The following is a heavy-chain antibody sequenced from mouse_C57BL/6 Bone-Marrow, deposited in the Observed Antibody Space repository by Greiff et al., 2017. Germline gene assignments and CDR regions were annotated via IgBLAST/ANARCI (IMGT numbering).Heavy chain of an antibody. CDR1: GYTFPSYW. Sequence: QVQLQQPGAELVKPGASVKLSCKASGYTFPSYWMHWVKQRPGRGLEWIGRIDPNSGGTKYNEKFKSKATLTVDKPSSTAYMQLSRLTSEDSAVLYWARGVFGSSYGMDYWCQGTTLTGSS. D-gene: IGHD1-1*01. CDR2: IDPNSGGT. CDR3: ARGVFGSSYGMDY. J-gene: IGHJ2*01. V-gene: IGHV1-72*01.